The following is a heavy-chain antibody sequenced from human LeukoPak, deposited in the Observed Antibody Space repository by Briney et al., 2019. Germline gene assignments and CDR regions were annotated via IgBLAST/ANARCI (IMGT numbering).Heavy chain of an antibody. CDR3: ARGTSDHYYYYMDV. CDR1: GYTFTTNG. CDR2: ISAYNGNT. J-gene: IGHJ6*03. V-gene: IGHV1-18*01. Sequence: ASVKVSCKASGYTFTTNGISWVRQAPGQGLEWMGWISAYNGNTNYAQNLQARVTMTTDTSTSTAYMELRSLRSDDTAVYYCARGTSDHYYYYMDVWGKGTTVTVSS.